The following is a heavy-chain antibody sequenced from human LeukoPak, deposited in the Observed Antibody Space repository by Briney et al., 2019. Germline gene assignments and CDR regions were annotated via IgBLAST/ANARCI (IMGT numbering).Heavy chain of an antibody. V-gene: IGHV3-23*01. Sequence: GGSLRLSCAASGVTFSSYAMSWVRQAPGKGLEWVSAISGSGGSTYYADSVKGRFTISRDNSKNTLYLQMNSLRAEDTAVYYCAKAPNWPTTLYYFDYWGQGTLVTVSS. J-gene: IGHJ4*02. CDR2: ISGSGGST. D-gene: IGHD7-27*01. CDR1: GVTFSSYA. CDR3: AKAPNWPTTLYYFDY.